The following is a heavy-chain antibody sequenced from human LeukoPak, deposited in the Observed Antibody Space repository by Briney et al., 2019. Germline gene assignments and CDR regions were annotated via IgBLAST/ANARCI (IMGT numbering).Heavy chain of an antibody. D-gene: IGHD6-13*01. Sequence: ASVKVSCKASGGTFSSYAISRVRQAPGQGLEWMGWMNPNSGSTGYAQKFQGRVTITRNTSISTAYMELSSLRSEDTAVYYCARGYGSSWYSEGYNWFDPWGQGTLVTVSS. V-gene: IGHV1-8*03. J-gene: IGHJ5*02. CDR2: MNPNSGST. CDR3: ARGYGSSWYSEGYNWFDP. CDR1: GGTFSSYA.